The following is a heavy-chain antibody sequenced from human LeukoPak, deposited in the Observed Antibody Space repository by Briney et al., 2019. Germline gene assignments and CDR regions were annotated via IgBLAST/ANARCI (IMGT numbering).Heavy chain of an antibody. J-gene: IGHJ5*02. Sequence: ASVKVSCKASGYTFTGYYMHWVRQAPGQGLEWMGWINPNSGGTNYAQKFQGRVTMTRDTPISTAYMELSRLRSDDTAVYYCARAKVGGVPNWFDPWGQGTLVTVSS. CDR1: GYTFTGYY. CDR2: INPNSGGT. CDR3: ARAKVGGVPNWFDP. V-gene: IGHV1-2*02. D-gene: IGHD3-16*01.